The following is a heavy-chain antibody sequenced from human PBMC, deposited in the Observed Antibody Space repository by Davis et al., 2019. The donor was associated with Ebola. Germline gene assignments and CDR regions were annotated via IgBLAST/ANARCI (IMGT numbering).Heavy chain of an antibody. CDR1: GFTFSSYS. J-gene: IGHJ6*04. V-gene: IGHV3-48*01. CDR2: ISSSSSTI. CDR3: AKGLGEGLCSSTSCYLRYHYGMDV. D-gene: IGHD2-2*01. Sequence: GESLKISCAASGFTFSSYSMNWVRQAPGKGLEWVSYISSSSSTIYYADSVKGRFTISRDNAKNSLYLQMSSLRSEDTAVYYCAKGLGEGLCSSTSCYLRYHYGMDVWGKGTTVTVSS.